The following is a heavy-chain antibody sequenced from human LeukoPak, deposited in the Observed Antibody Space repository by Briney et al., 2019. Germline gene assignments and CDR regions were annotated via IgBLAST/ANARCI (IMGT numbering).Heavy chain of an antibody. CDR3: ARHSAGSCYSTSDY. CDR1: GFTFSSYA. Sequence: GGSLRLSCAASGFTFSSYAMHWVRQAPGKGLEWVAVISYDGSNKYYADSVKGRFTISRDNSKNTLYLQMNSLRAEDTAVYYCARHSAGSCYSTSDYWGQGTLVTVSS. J-gene: IGHJ4*02. V-gene: IGHV3-30-3*01. D-gene: IGHD2-15*01. CDR2: ISYDGSNK.